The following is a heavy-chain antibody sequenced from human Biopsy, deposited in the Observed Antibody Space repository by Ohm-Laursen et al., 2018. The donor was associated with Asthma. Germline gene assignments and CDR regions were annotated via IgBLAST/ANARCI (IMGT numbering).Heavy chain of an antibody. D-gene: IGHD1-20*01. Sequence: SDTLSLTCTVYGGYLTGHYWNWIRQPPGEGLEWIGEIDQSGYTNYNPSLKSRVTISPDTSKNQFHLNLSSVTAADTAVYFCARAAITGIRGWFDPWGQGTQVTVSS. CDR2: IDQSGYT. CDR1: GGYLTGHY. CDR3: ARAAITGIRGWFDP. V-gene: IGHV4-34*01. J-gene: IGHJ5*02.